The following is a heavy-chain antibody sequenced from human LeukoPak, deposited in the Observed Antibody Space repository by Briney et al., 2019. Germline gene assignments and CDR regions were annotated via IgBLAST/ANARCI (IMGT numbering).Heavy chain of an antibody. V-gene: IGHV4-39*01. J-gene: IGHJ4*02. CDR3: ARRYCSSTSCYYYFDY. CDR2: IYYSGST. CDR1: GGSISSSSYY. D-gene: IGHD2-2*01. Sequence: SETLSLTRTVSGGSISSSSYYWGWIRQPPGKGLEWIGSIYYSGSTYYNPSLKSRVTISVDTSKNQFSLKLSSVTAADTAVYYCARRYCSSTSCYYYFDYWGQGTLVTVSS.